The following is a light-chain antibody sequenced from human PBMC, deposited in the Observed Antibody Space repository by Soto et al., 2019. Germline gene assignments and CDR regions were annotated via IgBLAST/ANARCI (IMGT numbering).Light chain of an antibody. CDR2: DVS. J-gene: IGLJ3*02. Sequence: QSALTQPPSASGSPGQSVTISCTGTSSDVGGYNSVSWYQQHPGKAPKLMIYDVSKRPSGVPDRFSGSKSGNTASLTVSGLQAEDEADYYCSSYGGSNNLVFGGGTKLTGL. CDR1: SSDVGGYNS. CDR3: SSYGGSNNLV. V-gene: IGLV2-8*01.